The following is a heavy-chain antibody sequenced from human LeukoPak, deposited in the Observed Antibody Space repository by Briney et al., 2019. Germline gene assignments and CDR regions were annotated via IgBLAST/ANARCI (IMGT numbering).Heavy chain of an antibody. CDR3: AKSSGTVVGGFFDY. V-gene: IGHV3-48*04. CDR2: ISSSSSTI. CDR1: GFTFSSYS. D-gene: IGHD4-23*01. J-gene: IGHJ4*02. Sequence: GSLRLSCAASGFTFSSYSMNWVRQAPGKGLEWVSYISSSSSTIYYADSVKGRFTISRDNAKNSLYLQMNSLRAEDTAVYYCAKSSGTVVGGFFDYWGQGTLFTVSS.